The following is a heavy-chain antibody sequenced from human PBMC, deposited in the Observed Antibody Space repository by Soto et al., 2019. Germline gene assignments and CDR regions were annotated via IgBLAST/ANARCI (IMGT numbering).Heavy chain of an antibody. CDR1: GFTFSYYW. Sequence: EVQLVASGGGLVQPGESLSLSCAASGFTFSYYWMHWVRQAPGKGLVWVSRIHSDGSSTTYADSVKGRFTISRDNARNTVYLQMNSLRVEDTAVYYCARGDRGAFDLWGQGTVVTVSS. V-gene: IGHV3-74*01. J-gene: IGHJ3*01. CDR3: ARGDRGAFDL. D-gene: IGHD1-26*01. CDR2: IHSDGSST.